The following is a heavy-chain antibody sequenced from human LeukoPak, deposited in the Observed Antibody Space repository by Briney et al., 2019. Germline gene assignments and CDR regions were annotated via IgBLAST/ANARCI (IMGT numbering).Heavy chain of an antibody. J-gene: IGHJ4*02. CDR1: GFTFGDSA. CDR3: AKDAYDYGGNSLDY. Sequence: GGSLRLSCAASGFTFGDSAMHWVRQAPGKRLEWVSLISADGATAYYADSVKGRFTFSRDNTEKSLSLQMNSLRTEDTAFYYCAKDAYDYGGNSLDYWGQGTLVTVSS. CDR2: ISADGATA. V-gene: IGHV3-43*02. D-gene: IGHD4-23*01.